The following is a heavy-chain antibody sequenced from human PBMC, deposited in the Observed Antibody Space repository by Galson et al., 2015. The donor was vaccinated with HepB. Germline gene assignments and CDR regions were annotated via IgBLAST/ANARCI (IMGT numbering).Heavy chain of an antibody. V-gene: IGHV3-23*01. Sequence: SLRLSCAASRFTFSNFAMSWVRQAPGKGLEWVSVISGTGGSTYYADSVRGRFTISRDNSKNTVYLQMYSLIAEDTAVYYCAKKLQSGSYYFWGGGGFGVINDHWGQGTLVTVSS. J-gene: IGHJ4*02. CDR2: ISGTGGST. D-gene: IGHD1-26*01. CDR3: AKKLQSGSYYFWGGGGFGVINDH. CDR1: RFTFSNFA.